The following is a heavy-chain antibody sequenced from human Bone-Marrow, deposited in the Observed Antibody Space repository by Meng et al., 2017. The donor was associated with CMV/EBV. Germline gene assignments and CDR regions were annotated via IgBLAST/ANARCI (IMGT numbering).Heavy chain of an antibody. CDR2: IYYSGST. Sequence: SETLSLTCTVSGGSISGSSYYWGWIRQPPGKGLEWIGSIYYSGSTYYNPSLKSRVTISVDTSKNQFSLKLSSVTAADTAVYYCARDSPVGQLPPHGFDPWGQGTLVTASS. V-gene: IGHV4-39*07. CDR1: GGSISGSSYY. CDR3: ARDSPVGQLPPHGFDP. J-gene: IGHJ5*02. D-gene: IGHD2-2*01.